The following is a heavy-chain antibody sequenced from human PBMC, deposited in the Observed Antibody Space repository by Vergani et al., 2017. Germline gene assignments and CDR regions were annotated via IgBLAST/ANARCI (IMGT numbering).Heavy chain of an antibody. V-gene: IGHV4-61*02. Sequence: QAQLQESGPRLVKPSQTLSLTCSFSGGSLDIHSQTWTWIRQPAGRGLEWIGRIYPNGNGNYNESLRSRLTMSIDTSRSQFSLSLSSVTAADTAVYYCARGNWGVNCPKYNWLAPWGRGILVTVSS. D-gene: IGHD1-20*01. CDR1: GGSLDIHSQT. CDR2: IYPNGNG. J-gene: IGHJ5*02. CDR3: ARGNWGVNCPKYNWLAP.